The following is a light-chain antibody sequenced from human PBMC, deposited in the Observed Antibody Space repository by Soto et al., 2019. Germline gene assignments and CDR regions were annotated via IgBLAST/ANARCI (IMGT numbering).Light chain of an antibody. Sequence: EIVLTQSPATLSLSPGERATLSCRASQSVSGYLAWYQQKPGQAPRLLMYDASNRATGIPARFTGSGSGTDFSVTISSLEPEDFAVYYGQQRSDWPLTFGGGTKVEIK. CDR2: DAS. CDR3: QQRSDWPLT. CDR1: QSVSGY. J-gene: IGKJ4*01. V-gene: IGKV3-11*01.